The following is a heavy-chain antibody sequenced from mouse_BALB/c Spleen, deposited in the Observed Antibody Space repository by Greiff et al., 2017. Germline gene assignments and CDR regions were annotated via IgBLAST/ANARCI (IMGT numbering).Heavy chain of an antibody. J-gene: IGHJ2*01. CDR2: ISYSGST. CDR3: ARDLLGRRGFDY. D-gene: IGHD4-1*01. V-gene: IGHV3-2*02. Sequence: VQLQQSGPGLVKPSQSLSLTCTVTGYSITSDYAWNWIRQFPGNKLEWMGYISYSGSTSYNPSLKSRISITRDTSKNQFFLQLNSVTTEDTATYYCARDLLGRRGFDYWGQGTTLTVSS. CDR1: GYSITSDYA.